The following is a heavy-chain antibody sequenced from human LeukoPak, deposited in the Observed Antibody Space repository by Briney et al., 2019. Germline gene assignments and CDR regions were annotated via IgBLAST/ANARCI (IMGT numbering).Heavy chain of an antibody. Sequence: GGSLGLSCVASGITFSNYAVSWVRQAPEKGLDWVSVISGSAHKIRYADSVKGRFTISRDNSENIVYLQMNNLRVEDTAVYYCAGRPTGYSSGYIHWGQGTLVTVS. D-gene: IGHD5-18*01. CDR2: ISGSAHKI. CDR3: AGRPTGYSSGYIH. CDR1: GITFSNYA. J-gene: IGHJ4*02. V-gene: IGHV3-23*01.